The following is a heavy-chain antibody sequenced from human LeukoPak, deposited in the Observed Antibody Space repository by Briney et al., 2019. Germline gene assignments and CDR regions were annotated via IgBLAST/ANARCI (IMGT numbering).Heavy chain of an antibody. Sequence: PGGSLRLSCAASGFTFSSYGMSWVRQAPGKGLEWVSAISGSGGSTYYADSVKGRFTISRDNSKNTLYLQMNSLRAEDTAVYYCAKEAYDSSGYYYVQGDYFDYWGQGTLVTVSS. V-gene: IGHV3-23*01. CDR2: ISGSGGST. CDR1: GFTFSSYG. D-gene: IGHD3-22*01. J-gene: IGHJ4*02. CDR3: AKEAYDSSGYYYVQGDYFDY.